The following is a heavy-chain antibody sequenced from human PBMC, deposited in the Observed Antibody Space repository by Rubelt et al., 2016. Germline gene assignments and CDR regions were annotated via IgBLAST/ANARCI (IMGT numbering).Heavy chain of an antibody. CDR1: FTFSSYA. D-gene: IGHD3-3*01. CDR2: ISSNGGST. Sequence: FTFSSYAMHWVRQAPGKGLEYVSAISSNGGSTYYADSVKGRFTISRDNSKNTLYLQMNSLRAEDTAVYYCARDTLRFWSGYSFVDYWGQGTLVTVSS. V-gene: IGHV3-64*04. CDR3: ARDTLRFWSGYSFVDY. J-gene: IGHJ4*02.